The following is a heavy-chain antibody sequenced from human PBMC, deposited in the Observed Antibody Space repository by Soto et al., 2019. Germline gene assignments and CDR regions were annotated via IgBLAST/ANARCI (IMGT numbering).Heavy chain of an antibody. Sequence: QVQLVQSGAEVKKPGASVKVSCKASGYTFTSYGISWVRQAPGQGLEGMGWISAYNGNTNYAQKLQGRVTMTTDTPTSTAYMELRSLRSDDTDVYYCARDLLAWWERPLRLGTMVRGGGPFDYWGQGNLVTVSS. CDR1: GYTFTSYG. CDR3: ARDLLAWWERPLRLGTMVRGGGPFDY. V-gene: IGHV1-18*01. CDR2: ISAYNGNT. J-gene: IGHJ4*02. D-gene: IGHD3-10*01.